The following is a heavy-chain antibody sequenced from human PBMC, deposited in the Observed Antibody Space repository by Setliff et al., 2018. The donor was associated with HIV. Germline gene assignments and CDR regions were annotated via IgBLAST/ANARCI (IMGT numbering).Heavy chain of an antibody. D-gene: IGHD3-22*01. CDR1: GFTFSSYS. J-gene: IGHJ3*02. CDR2: ISSSSSYI. Sequence: PGGSLRLSCAASGFTFSSYSMNWVRQAPGKGLEWVSSISSSSSYIYYADSVKGRFTISRDNAKNSLYLQMNSLRAEDTAVYYCARDMSHYYDSSGPGAFDIWGQGTMVTVSS. CDR3: ARDMSHYYDSSGPGAFDI. V-gene: IGHV3-21*01.